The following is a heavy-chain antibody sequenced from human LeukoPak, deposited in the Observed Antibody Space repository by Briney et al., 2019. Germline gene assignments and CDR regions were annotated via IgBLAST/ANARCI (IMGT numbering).Heavy chain of an antibody. J-gene: IGHJ6*03. CDR1: GFTFSSYS. V-gene: IGHV3-21*01. CDR3: ASSGSYGPRYYYYYMDV. D-gene: IGHD1-26*01. Sequence: GGSLRLSCAASGFTFSSYSMNWVRQAPGKGLEWVSSISSSSSYIYYADSVKGRFTISRDNAKNSLYLQMNSLRAEDTAVHYCASSGSYGPRYYYYYMDVWGKGTTVTVSS. CDR2: ISSSSSYI.